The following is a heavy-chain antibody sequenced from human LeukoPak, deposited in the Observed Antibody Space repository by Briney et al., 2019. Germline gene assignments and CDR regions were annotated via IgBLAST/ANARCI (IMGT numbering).Heavy chain of an antibody. CDR2: ITTGGPNT. CDR3: AKATGDGYSYGYGDY. V-gene: IGHV3-23*01. D-gene: IGHD5-18*01. J-gene: IGHJ4*02. Sequence: GGSLRLSCTASGFTFSSYTMSWVRQAPGKGLKWVSTITTGGPNTYYADSVKGRFTVSRDDSKNTLYLQMNSLRAEDTALYYCAKATGDGYSYGYGDYWGQGTLVTVSS. CDR1: GFTFSSYT.